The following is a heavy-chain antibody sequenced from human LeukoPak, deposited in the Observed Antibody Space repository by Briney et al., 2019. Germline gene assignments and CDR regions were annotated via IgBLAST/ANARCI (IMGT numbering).Heavy chain of an antibody. CDR3: ARAGVRSMVRGVIIENWFDP. J-gene: IGHJ5*02. V-gene: IGHV1-46*01. D-gene: IGHD3-10*01. Sequence: ASVKVSCKASGYTFTSYYMHWVRQAPGQGLEWMGIINPSGGSTSYAQKFQGRVTMTTDTSTSTAYMELRSLRSDDTAVYYCARAGVRSMVRGVIIENWFDPWGQGTLVTVSS. CDR2: INPSGGST. CDR1: GYTFTSYY.